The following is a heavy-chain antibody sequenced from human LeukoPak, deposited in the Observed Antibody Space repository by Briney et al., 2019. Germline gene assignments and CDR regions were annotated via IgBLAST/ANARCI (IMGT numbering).Heavy chain of an antibody. CDR1: GFTFSSYW. Sequence: GGSLRLSCAASGFTFSSYWMNWARQAPGKGLEWVASINHNGNVNYYVDSVKGRFTNSRDNSKNMLSVQMNSLTAGDTATYYCQLATDCWGQGTLVTVSS. CDR2: INHNGNVN. V-gene: IGHV3-7*03. D-gene: IGHD6-6*01. CDR3: QLATDC. J-gene: IGHJ4*02.